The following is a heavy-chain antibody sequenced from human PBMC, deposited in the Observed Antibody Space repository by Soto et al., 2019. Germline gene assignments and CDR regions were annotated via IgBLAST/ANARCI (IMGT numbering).Heavy chain of an antibody. D-gene: IGHD3-3*02. CDR3: AGHIGSDYYYYYGMDV. CDR2: IIPIFGTA. CDR1: GGTFSSYA. J-gene: IGHJ6*02. Sequence: ASVKVSCKASGGTFSSYAISWVRQAPGQGLEWMGGIIPIFGTANYAQKFLGRVTITADESTSTAYMELSSLRSEDTAVYYCAGHIGSDYYYYYGMDVWGQGTTVTVSS. V-gene: IGHV1-69*13.